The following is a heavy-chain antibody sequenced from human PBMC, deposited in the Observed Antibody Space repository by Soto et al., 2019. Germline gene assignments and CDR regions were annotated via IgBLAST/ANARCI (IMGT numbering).Heavy chain of an antibody. D-gene: IGHD2-15*01. CDR1: GYTFTSYD. Sequence: QVQLVQSGAEVKKPGASVKVSCKASGYTFTSYDINWVRQATGQGLEWMGWMNPNSGNTGYAQKFQGRVTMTRNTSIRPAYIELRRLRSEDTAGYYCARQKVAASDYWGQGTLVTVSS. J-gene: IGHJ4*02. V-gene: IGHV1-8*01. CDR3: ARQKVAASDY. CDR2: MNPNSGNT.